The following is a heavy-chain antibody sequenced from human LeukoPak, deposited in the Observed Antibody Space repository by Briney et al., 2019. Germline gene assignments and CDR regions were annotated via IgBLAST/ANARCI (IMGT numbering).Heavy chain of an antibody. CDR1: GFTFSTYS. CDR2: ISDDGSNI. J-gene: IGHJ4*02. V-gene: IGHV3-30*04. CDR3: AKDLGGWLDY. Sequence: GRSLRLSCVASGFTFSTYSMHWVRQAPGKGLECVAAISDDGSNINYADSVKGRFTISGDNSKNTLYLQMNSLRAEDTAVYYCAKDLGGWLDYWGQGTLVTVSS. D-gene: IGHD6-19*01.